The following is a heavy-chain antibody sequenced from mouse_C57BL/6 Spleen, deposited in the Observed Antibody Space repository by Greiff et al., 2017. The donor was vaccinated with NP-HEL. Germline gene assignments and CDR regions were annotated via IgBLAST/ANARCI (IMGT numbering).Heavy chain of an antibody. Sequence: EVKLVESGGGLVKPGGSLKLSCAASGFTFSDYGMHWVRQAPEKGLEWVAYISSGSSTIYYADTVKGRVTITRDNAKNTLFLQMTSLRSEDTAMYYCAREGYYGYSDLDYWGQGTTLTVSS. CDR2: ISSGSSTI. J-gene: IGHJ2*01. V-gene: IGHV5-17*01. CDR3: AREGYYGYSDLDY. D-gene: IGHD2-2*01. CDR1: GFTFSDYG.